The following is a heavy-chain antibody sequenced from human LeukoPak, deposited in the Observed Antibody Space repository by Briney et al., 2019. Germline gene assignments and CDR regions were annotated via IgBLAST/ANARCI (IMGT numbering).Heavy chain of an antibody. Sequence: GGSLRLSCAASGFTFSSYSMHWVRQAPGKGLEWVSGISGSGGGTYYADSVKGRFTISRDNSKNTLYLQMNSLSAEDTAVYYCAKDLSPLYYYYGMDVWGQGTTVTVSS. V-gene: IGHV3-23*01. J-gene: IGHJ6*02. CDR3: AKDLSPLYYYYGMDV. CDR2: ISGSGGGT. CDR1: GFTFSSYS.